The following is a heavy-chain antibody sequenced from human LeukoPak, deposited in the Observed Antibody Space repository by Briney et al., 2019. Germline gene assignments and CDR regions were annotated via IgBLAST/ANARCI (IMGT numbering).Heavy chain of an antibody. V-gene: IGHV1-24*01. Sequence: ASVKVSCKVSGYTLTELSMHWVRQAPGKGLEWMGGVNPEDGETIYAQKFQGRVTMTEDTPIDTTYMEVSSLRSEDTAVYFCAIAQNWKAGWFDPWGQGTLVTVSS. CDR3: AIAQNWKAGWFDP. CDR2: VNPEDGET. J-gene: IGHJ5*02. D-gene: IGHD1-1*01. CDR1: GYTLTELS.